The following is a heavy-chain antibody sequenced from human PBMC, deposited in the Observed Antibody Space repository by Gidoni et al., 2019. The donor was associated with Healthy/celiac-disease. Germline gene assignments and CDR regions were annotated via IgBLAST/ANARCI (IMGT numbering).Heavy chain of an antibody. V-gene: IGHV4-34*01. Sequence: QVQLPQWGAGLLKPSETLSLTCAVYGGSFSGYYWSWIRQPPGKGLEWIGEINHSGSTNYNPSLKSRVTISVDTAKNQFSLKLSSVTAADTAVYYCARGLGKIVVVVAAKAHRWFDPWGQGTLVTVSS. D-gene: IGHD2-15*01. CDR2: INHSGST. CDR1: GGSFSGYY. J-gene: IGHJ5*02. CDR3: ARGLGKIVVVVAAKAHRWFDP.